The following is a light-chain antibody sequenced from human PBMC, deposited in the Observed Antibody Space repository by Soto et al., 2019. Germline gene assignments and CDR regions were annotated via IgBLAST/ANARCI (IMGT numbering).Light chain of an antibody. CDR1: SSDIGYYNY. V-gene: IGLV2-14*01. CDR3: CSYTSSTTLV. CDR2: EVS. Sequence: QSALTQPPSVSGSPVQSITISCTGTSSDIGYYNYVSWYQQYPGKAPKLMIYEVSNRPSGVSHRFSGSKSGNTASLTISGLQAEDEADYYCCSYTSSTTLVFGGGTKLTVL. J-gene: IGLJ2*01.